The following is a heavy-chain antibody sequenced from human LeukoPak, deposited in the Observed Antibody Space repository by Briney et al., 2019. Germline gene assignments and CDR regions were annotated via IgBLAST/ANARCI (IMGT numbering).Heavy chain of an antibody. CDR1: GYTFTSYD. J-gene: IGHJ6*02. CDR3: ARGRYSSSWYSVEGYYYYGMDV. V-gene: IGHV1-8*01. CDR2: MNPNSGNT. Sequence: ASVKVSCKASGYTFTSYDINWVRQATGQGLEWMGWMNPNSGNTGYAQKFQGRVTMTRNTSISTAYMELSSLRSEDTAVYYCARGRYSSSWYSVEGYYYYGMDVWGQGTTVTVS. D-gene: IGHD6-13*01.